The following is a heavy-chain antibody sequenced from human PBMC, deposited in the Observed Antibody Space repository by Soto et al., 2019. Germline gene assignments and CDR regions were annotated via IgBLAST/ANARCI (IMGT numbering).Heavy chain of an antibody. J-gene: IGHJ4*02. CDR1: GGSISSSSYY. Sequence: PSETLSLTCTVSGGSISSSSYYWGWIRQPPGKGLEWIGSIYYSGSTYYNPSLKSRVTISVDTSKNQFSLKLSSVTAADTAVYYCARTGYSSGWYGIKLYYFDYWGQGTPVTVSS. CDR3: ARTGYSSGWYGIKLYYFDY. CDR2: IYYSGST. D-gene: IGHD6-19*01. V-gene: IGHV4-39*01.